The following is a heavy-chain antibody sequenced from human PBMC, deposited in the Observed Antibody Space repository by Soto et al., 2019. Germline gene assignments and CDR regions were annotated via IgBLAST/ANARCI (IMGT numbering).Heavy chain of an antibody. D-gene: IGHD5-12*01. CDR1: QFTFSNYG. J-gene: IGHJ4*02. CDR3: ARPDIVAAIGGALDC. V-gene: IGHV3-33*01. CDR2: IWNDGSSR. Sequence: QVQLVESGGGVVQPGRSLRLSCEASQFTFSNYGMHWVRQAPGKGLEWVAVIWNDGSSRYYADSVKGRFTISGDNSKNTLFLQINNLRAEDTAVYYCARPDIVAAIGGALDCWGQGTLVTVSS.